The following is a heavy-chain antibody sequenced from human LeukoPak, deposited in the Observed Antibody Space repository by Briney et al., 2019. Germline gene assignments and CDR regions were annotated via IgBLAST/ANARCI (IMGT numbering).Heavy chain of an antibody. V-gene: IGHV4-39*01. CDR2: INYSGST. CDR1: GGSIRRTNYY. J-gene: IGHJ4*02. CDR3: ARHASPSYSSSWYY. Sequence: SETLSLTCTVSGGSIRRTNYYWGWIRQPPGKGLEWIGSINYSGSTYYNPSLKSRVTISVDTSKNQFSLELSSVTAADTAVYYCARHASPSYSSSWYYWDQGTLVTVSS. D-gene: IGHD6-13*01.